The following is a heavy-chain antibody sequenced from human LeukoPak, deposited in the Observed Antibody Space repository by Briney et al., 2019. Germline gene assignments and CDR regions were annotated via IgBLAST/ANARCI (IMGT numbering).Heavy chain of an antibody. V-gene: IGHV3-15*01. J-gene: IGHJ4*02. Sequence: GGSLRLSCAASGFTFSDYYMSWVRQAPGKGLEWVGRIKSKTDGGTTDYAAPVKGRFTISRDDSKNTLYLQMNSLKTEDTAVYYCTTDAPWEQLANWGQGTLVTVSS. CDR2: IKSKTDGGTT. CDR3: TTDAPWEQLAN. CDR1: GFTFSDYY. D-gene: IGHD6-6*01.